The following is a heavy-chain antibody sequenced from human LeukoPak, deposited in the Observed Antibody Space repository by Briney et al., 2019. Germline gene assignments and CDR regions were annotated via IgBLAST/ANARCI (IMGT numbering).Heavy chain of an antibody. V-gene: IGHV1-8*01. D-gene: IGHD3-10*01. Sequence: ASVKVSCKASGYTFTSYDINWVRQATGQGLEWMGWMNPNSGNTGYAQKFQGRVTMTRNTSISTAYMELSSLRSEDTAVYYCARVGRYGSGSYYTFDPWGQGTLVTVSS. CDR2: MNPNSGNT. J-gene: IGHJ5*02. CDR1: GYTFTSYD. CDR3: ARVGRYGSGSYYTFDP.